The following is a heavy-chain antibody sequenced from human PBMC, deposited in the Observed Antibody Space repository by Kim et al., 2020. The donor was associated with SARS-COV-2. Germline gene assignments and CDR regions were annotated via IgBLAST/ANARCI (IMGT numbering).Heavy chain of an antibody. V-gene: IGHV3-33*01. CDR2: IWYDGSNK. J-gene: IGHJ6*02. Sequence: GGSLRLSCAASGFTFSSYGMHWVRQAPGKGLEWVAVIWYDGSNKFYADSVKGRFTISRDNSKNTLYLQMNSLRAEDTAVYYCAREGGITMVRGVIIDYYGMDVWGQGTTVTVSS. D-gene: IGHD3-10*01. CDR3: AREGGITMVRGVIIDYYGMDV. CDR1: GFTFSSYG.